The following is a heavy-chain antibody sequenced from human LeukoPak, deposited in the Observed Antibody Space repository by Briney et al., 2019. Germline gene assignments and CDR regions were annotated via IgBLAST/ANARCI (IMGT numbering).Heavy chain of an antibody. D-gene: IGHD6-19*01. CDR3: ARSGRRDSGAYYYMDV. V-gene: IGHV3-7*02. Sequence: GGSLRLSCAASGFSFSNYWMSWVRQAPGKGLEWVANIKQDGSEKYYVDSVKGRFTISRDNAESSLHLQMNSLRAEDTAVYYCARSGRRDSGAYYYMDVWGKGTTVTVSS. CDR2: IKQDGSEK. CDR1: GFSFSNYW. J-gene: IGHJ6*03.